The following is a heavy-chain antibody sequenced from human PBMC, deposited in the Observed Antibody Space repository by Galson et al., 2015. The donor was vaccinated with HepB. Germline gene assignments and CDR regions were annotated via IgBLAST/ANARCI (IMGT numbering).Heavy chain of an antibody. Sequence: SLRLSCAASGFTFSNYGMHWVRQAPGKGLEWLAIILYDESNKFYADSVKGRFTISRHNSKNTLYLHMSSLRAEDTAVYYCAKDEDGWYYGTDVWGQGTTVTVSS. CDR2: ILYDESNK. CDR1: GFTFSNYG. V-gene: IGHV3-30*18. D-gene: IGHD5-24*01. J-gene: IGHJ6*02. CDR3: AKDEDGWYYGTDV.